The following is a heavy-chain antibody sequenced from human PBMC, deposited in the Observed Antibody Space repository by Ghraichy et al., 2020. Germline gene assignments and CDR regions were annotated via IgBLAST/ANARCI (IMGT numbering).Heavy chain of an antibody. CDR1: GGSIISYY. CDR2: IYYRGTT. V-gene: IGHV4-59*01. J-gene: IGHJ4*02. Sequence: ETLSLTCTVSGGSIISYYWTWVRQSPGKGLEWIGNIYYRGTTNYNPSLKSRVTISLDASKAEFSLRLTSVTAADTAMYYCAGAPNADFFDYWGQGTLVTVSS. CDR3: AGAPNADFFDY.